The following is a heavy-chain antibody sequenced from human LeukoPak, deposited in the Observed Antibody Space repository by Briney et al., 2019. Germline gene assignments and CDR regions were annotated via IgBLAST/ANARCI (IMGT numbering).Heavy chain of an antibody. V-gene: IGHV3-23*01. CDR2: ISGSGGST. CDR1: GFTFSSYA. CDR3: AKDGSGSYYFDY. Sequence: GGSLRLSCAASGFTFSSYAMSWVRQAPGKGLEWVSAISGSGGSTYSADSVKGRFTISRDNSKNTLYLQMNSLRAEDTAVYYCAKDGSGSYYFDYWGQGTLVTVSS. J-gene: IGHJ4*02. D-gene: IGHD1-26*01.